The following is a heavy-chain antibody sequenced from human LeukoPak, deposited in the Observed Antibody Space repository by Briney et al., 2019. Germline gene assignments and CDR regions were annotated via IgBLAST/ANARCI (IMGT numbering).Heavy chain of an antibody. V-gene: IGHV3-33*01. Sequence: GGSLRLSCAASGFSFSNHGMHWVRQAPGKSLEWVAVIWDDGNNKRYANSVNGRFTISRDNSENTLYLQMNGLTAEDTAMYYCARDSYQDYYGRFDPWGQGTLVIVSS. CDR2: IWDDGNNK. J-gene: IGHJ5*02. D-gene: IGHD3-10*01. CDR3: ARDSYQDYYGRFDP. CDR1: GFSFSNHG.